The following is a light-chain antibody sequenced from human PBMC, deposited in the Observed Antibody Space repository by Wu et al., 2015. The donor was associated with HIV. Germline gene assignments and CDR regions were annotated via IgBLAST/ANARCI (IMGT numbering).Light chain of an antibody. CDR2: DTS. V-gene: IGKV3D-20*02. J-gene: IGKJ2*01. CDR1: QGVSS. CDR3: QDREF. Sequence: TQSPDTLSLSPGETGTLFCRASQGVSSLAWFQKKNGQPPRLIMYDTSRRAPGAPDRFSGSGSGTNFFLTITRVQSEDFAVYFCQDREFFGQGT.